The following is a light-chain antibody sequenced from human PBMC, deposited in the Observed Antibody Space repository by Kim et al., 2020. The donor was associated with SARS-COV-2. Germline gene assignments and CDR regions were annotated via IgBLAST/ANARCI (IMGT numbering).Light chain of an antibody. CDR2: SND. CDR3: AAWDDSLNGSV. J-gene: IGLJ3*02. V-gene: IGLV1-44*01. Sequence: GQRVPISCSGGRSNIGSNVVNWYQQLPGTAPKLLIYSNDYRPSGVPDRFSGSKSGTSASLDISGLQSEDEADYYCAAWDDSLNGSVFGGGTKVTVL. CDR1: RSNIGSNV.